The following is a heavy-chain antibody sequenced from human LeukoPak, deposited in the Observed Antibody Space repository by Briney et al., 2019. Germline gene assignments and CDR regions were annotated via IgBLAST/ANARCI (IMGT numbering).Heavy chain of an antibody. V-gene: IGHV3-23*01. Sequence: GSLELSFAASGFTFSSYAMSWVRQAPGKGLEWVSAISGSGGSTYYADSVKGRFTISRDNSKNTLYLQMNSLRAEDTAVYYCAKRGSSTSCFDYWGQGTLVTVSS. CDR1: GFTFSSYA. CDR2: ISGSGGST. D-gene: IGHD2-2*01. J-gene: IGHJ4*02. CDR3: AKRGSSTSCFDY.